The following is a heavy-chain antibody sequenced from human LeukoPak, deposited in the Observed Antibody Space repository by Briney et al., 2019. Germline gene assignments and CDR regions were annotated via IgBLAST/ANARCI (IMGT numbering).Heavy chain of an antibody. CDR1: GGSFSRYS. CDR3: ARIYGSGSYYTDY. D-gene: IGHD3-10*01. Sequence: SETLSLTCAVYGGSFSRYSWSWVRQPPGKGLEWIGEINHSGSTNYNPSLKSRVTISVDTSKNQFSLKLSSVTAADTAVYYCARIYGSGSYYTDYWGQGTLVTVSS. J-gene: IGHJ4*02. V-gene: IGHV4-34*01. CDR2: INHSGST.